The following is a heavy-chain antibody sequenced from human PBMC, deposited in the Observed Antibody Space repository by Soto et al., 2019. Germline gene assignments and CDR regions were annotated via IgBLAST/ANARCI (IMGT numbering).Heavy chain of an antibody. J-gene: IGHJ4*02. V-gene: IGHV4-31*03. D-gene: IGHD3-3*02. CDR2: IYYSGST. Sequence: QVQLQGSGPGLVKPSQTLSLTCTVSGGSINIGGYYWSWIRQHPGKGREWIGYIYYSGSTFYNPSLKSRVTISFDTSKNQLSLKLNSVTAADTAVYYCARTAWHFFDYWGQGTLVTGSS. CDR3: ARTAWHFFDY. CDR1: GGSINIGGYY.